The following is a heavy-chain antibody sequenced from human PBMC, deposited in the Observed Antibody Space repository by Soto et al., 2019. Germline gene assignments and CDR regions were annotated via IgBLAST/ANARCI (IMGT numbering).Heavy chain of an antibody. J-gene: IGHJ4*02. Sequence: QVQLVQSGAEVKKPGSSVKVSCKASGGTFSSYAISWVRQAPGQGLEWMGGIIPIFGTANYAQKFQGRVTITADESTSTAYLELSSLRSEDTAVYYCASQMQWSGYDSYFDYWGQGTLVTVSS. V-gene: IGHV1-69*12. CDR1: GGTFSSYA. CDR3: ASQMQWSGYDSYFDY. D-gene: IGHD5-12*01. CDR2: IIPIFGTA.